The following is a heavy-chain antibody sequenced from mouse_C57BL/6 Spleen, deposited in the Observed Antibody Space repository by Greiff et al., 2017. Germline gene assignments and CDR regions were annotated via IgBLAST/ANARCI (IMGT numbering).Heavy chain of an antibody. J-gene: IGHJ2*01. CDR3: ARNELGNFDY. V-gene: IGHV2-2*01. Sequence: QVQLQQSGPGLVQPSQSLSITCTVSGFSLTSYGVHWVRQSPGKGLEWLGVIWSGGSTDYNAAFISRLSISKDNSKSQVFFKMNSLQADDTAIYYCARNELGNFDYWGQGTTRTVSS. CDR1: GFSLTSYG. CDR2: IWSGGST. D-gene: IGHD4-1*01.